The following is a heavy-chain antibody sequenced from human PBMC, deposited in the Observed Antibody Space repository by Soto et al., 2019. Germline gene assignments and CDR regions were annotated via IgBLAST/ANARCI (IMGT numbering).Heavy chain of an antibody. D-gene: IGHD2-2*01. CDR3: ASGRPNTVVPAAMRFHYYYYGMDV. CDR2: IIPIFGTA. V-gene: IGHV1-69*13. CDR1: GGTFSSYA. Sequence: GASVKVSCKASGGTFSSYAISWVRQAPGQGLEWMGGIIPIFGTANYAQKFQGRVTITADESTSTAYMELSSLRSEDTAVYYCASGRPNTVVPAAMRFHYYYYGMDVWGQGTTVTVSS. J-gene: IGHJ6*02.